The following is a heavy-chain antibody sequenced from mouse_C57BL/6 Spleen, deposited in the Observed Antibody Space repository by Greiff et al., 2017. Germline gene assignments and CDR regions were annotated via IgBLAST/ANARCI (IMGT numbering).Heavy chain of an antibody. J-gene: IGHJ1*03. Sequence: QVHVKQSGPELVKPGASVKLSCKASGYTFTSYDINWVKQRPGQGLEWIGWIYPRDGSTKYNEKFKGKATLTVDTSSSTAYMELHSLTSEDSAVYFCARATTVVDGYFDVWGTGTTVTVSS. CDR3: ARATTVVDGYFDV. V-gene: IGHV1-85*01. CDR2: IYPRDGST. D-gene: IGHD1-1*01. CDR1: GYTFTSYD.